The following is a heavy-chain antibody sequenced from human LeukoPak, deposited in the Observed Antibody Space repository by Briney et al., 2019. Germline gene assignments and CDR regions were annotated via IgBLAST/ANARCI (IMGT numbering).Heavy chain of an antibody. CDR2: ISSDSSYI. D-gene: IGHD6-13*01. V-gene: IGHV3-21*01. J-gene: IGHJ3*02. Sequence: PGGSLRLSCAASGFNFNTYTMNWVRQAPGKGLEWVSSISSDSSYIYYADAVHGRFTVSRDNAKNSLYLQMNSLRAEDTAVYYCARVLRSTRYSSSWYDAFDIWGQGTMVTVSS. CDR1: GFNFNTYT. CDR3: ARVLRSTRYSSSWYDAFDI.